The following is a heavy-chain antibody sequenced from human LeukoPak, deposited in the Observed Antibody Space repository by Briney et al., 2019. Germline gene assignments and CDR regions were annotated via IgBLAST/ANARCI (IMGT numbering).Heavy chain of an antibody. D-gene: IGHD5-12*01. CDR1: GDSVSSNSAA. CDR3: ARMRMVGTISRLFDY. CDR2: TYYRSKWYN. Sequence: SQTLSLTCAISGDSVSSNSAAWNWIRQSPSRGLEWLGRTYYRSKWYNDYAVSVKSRITINPDTSKNQFSLQLTSVTAADTAVYYCARMRMVGTISRLFDYWGQGTLVTVSS. J-gene: IGHJ4*02. V-gene: IGHV6-1*01.